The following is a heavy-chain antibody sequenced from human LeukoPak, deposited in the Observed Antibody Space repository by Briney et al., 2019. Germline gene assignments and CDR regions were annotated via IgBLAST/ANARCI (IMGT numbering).Heavy chain of an antibody. CDR3: ASSPPDYYCSSTSCPPYYYYMDV. CDR1: GGSISSYY. J-gene: IGHJ6*03. Sequence: SETLSLTCTVSGGSISSYYWSWIRQPPGKGLEWVGYIYYSGSTNYNPSLKSRVTISVDTSKNQFSLKLSSVTAADTAVYYCASSPPDYYCSSTSCPPYYYYMDVWGKGTTVTVSS. CDR2: IYYSGST. D-gene: IGHD2-2*01. V-gene: IGHV4-59*01.